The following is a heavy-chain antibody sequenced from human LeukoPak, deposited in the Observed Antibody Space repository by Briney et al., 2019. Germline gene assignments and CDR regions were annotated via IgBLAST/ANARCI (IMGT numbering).Heavy chain of an antibody. V-gene: IGHV3-30*02. CDR2: IHHDGSNK. J-gene: IGHJ4*02. Sequence: PGGSLRLSCAASGFTFSSYGMHWVRQAPGKGLDWVAFIHHDGSNKYYADSVRGRFTISRDNSKNTLYLQMNSLRAEDTAVYYCARTLIEYSVSSCYFDYWGQGTLVTVSS. D-gene: IGHD6-6*01. CDR3: ARTLIEYSVSSCYFDY. CDR1: GFTFSSYG.